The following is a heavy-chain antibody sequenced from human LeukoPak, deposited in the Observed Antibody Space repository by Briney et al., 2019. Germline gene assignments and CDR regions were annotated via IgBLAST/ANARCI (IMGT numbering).Heavy chain of an antibody. CDR3: ARGVEPLAANTLAY. CDR1: GFTFIINV. D-gene: IGHD1-14*01. J-gene: IGHJ4*02. CDR2: LYSDSNT. Sequence: PGGSLRLSCAASGFTFIINVMTWGPPAPGEGLEWVSHLYSDSNTKYADSVQVRFTISRDNSKNTLYLEMNSLSANDTAVYYCARGVEPLAANTLAYWGQGTLVTVSS. V-gene: IGHV3-53*01.